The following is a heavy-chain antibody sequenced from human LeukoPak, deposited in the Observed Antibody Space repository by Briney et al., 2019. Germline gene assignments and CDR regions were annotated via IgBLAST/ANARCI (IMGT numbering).Heavy chain of an antibody. CDR2: MTGINTYI. CDR3: ARLQKLPYYYIDV. V-gene: IGHV3-21*01. D-gene: IGHD2-21*01. Sequence: GGSLRLSCAASGFTFNTYSMSWVRQAPGKGLEWVSSMTGINTYIYYGDSVKGLFTISRDNAKKSLYLQMNSLRAEDTAVYYCARLQKLPYYYIDVWGKGTTLTVSS. CDR1: GFTFNTYS. J-gene: IGHJ6*03.